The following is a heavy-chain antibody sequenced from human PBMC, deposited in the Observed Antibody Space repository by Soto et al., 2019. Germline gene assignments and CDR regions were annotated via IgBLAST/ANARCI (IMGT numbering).Heavy chain of an antibody. CDR2: ISYDGSNE. V-gene: IGHV3-30-3*01. CDR3: ARDWPFGSFPDYYYYYGMDV. J-gene: IGHJ6*02. Sequence: QVQLVESGGGVVQPGRSLRLSCAASGFTFSSHAMHWVRQAPGKGLEWVAVISYDGSNEYSADSVKGRFTISRDSSKNMLYLQMDSLRVEDTAVYYCARDWPFGSFPDYYYYYGMDVWGQGTTVTVSS. CDR1: GFTFSSHA. D-gene: IGHD1-26*01.